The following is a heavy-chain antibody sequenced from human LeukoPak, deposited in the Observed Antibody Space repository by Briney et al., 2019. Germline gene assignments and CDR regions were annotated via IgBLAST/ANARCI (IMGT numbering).Heavy chain of an antibody. D-gene: IGHD3-16*01. V-gene: IGHV5-51*01. CDR1: GSSFTNYW. J-gene: IGHJ4*02. CDR2: IYPGDSDT. CDR3: ARTLNGRGYGHFDY. Sequence: GESLKISCKGSGSSFTNYWIGLGRQLPRKGLEWMGIIYPGDSDTRYSPSFQGQVTISADKSISTAYLQWSSLKASDTAMYYCARTLNGRGYGHFDYWGQGTLVTVSS.